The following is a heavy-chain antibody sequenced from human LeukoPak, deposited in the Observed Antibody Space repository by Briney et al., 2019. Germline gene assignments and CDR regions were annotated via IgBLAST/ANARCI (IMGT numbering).Heavy chain of an antibody. CDR3: ARGYDKFDP. J-gene: IGHJ5*02. CDR1: GYTSTGYY. V-gene: IGHV1-2*02. Sequence: GASVKVSCKASGYTSTGYYIHWVRQAPGQGLEWMGWINPNSGGTDYAQKFQGTVTMTRDTSISTAYMELSRLTSDDTAVYYCARGYDKFDPWGQGTLVTVSS. CDR2: INPNSGGT. D-gene: IGHD3-9*01.